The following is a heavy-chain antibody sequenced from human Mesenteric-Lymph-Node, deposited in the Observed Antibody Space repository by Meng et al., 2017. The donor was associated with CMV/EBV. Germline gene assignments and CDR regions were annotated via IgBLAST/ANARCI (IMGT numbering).Heavy chain of an antibody. J-gene: IGHJ6*02. CDR3: ARSDYDFWSGNIYYYYYGMDV. D-gene: IGHD3-3*01. CDR1: GFTFSSYA. Sequence: GESLKISCAASGFTFSSYAMHWVRQAPGKGLEWVAVISYDGSNKYYADSVKGRFTISRDNSKNTLYLQMSSLRAEDTAVYYCARSDYDFWSGNIYYYYYGMDVWGQGTTVTVSS. V-gene: IGHV3-30-3*01. CDR2: ISYDGSNK.